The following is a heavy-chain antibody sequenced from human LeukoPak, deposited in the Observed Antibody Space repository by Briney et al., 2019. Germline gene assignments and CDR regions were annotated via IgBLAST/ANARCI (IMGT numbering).Heavy chain of an antibody. J-gene: IGHJ5*02. CDR1: GFTFSNYA. V-gene: IGHV3-23*01. D-gene: IGHD2-2*01. CDR3: AVYCSSVTCKGKFDP. Sequence: GGSLRLSCAASGFTFSNYAMNWVRQAPGKGLEWVSSISGDNRRTYYADSVKGRFPISRDNSKNTLYLQMNSLRVEDTAIYYCAVYCSSVTCKGKFDPWGQGTLVTVSS. CDR2: ISGDNRRT.